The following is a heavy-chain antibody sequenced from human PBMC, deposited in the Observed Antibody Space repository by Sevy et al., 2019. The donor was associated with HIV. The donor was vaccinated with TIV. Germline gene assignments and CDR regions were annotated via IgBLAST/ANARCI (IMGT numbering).Heavy chain of an antibody. CDR1: GFTFPIYS. CDR3: ARVVVEYCTNDCYHRFDH. D-gene: IGHD2-8*01. CDR2: ISYDGNNR. Sequence: GGSLRLSCVASGFTFPIYSVVWVRRAPGKGLEWLTLISYDGNNRYYADSVKGRFTISRDNSNNILYLQMTSLRVEDPALYFCARVVVEYCTNDCYHRFDHWGLGTLVTVSS. J-gene: IGHJ4*02. V-gene: IGHV3-30*04.